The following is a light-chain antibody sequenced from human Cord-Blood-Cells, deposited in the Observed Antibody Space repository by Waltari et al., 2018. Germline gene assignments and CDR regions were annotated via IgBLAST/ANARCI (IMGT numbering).Light chain of an antibody. Sequence: QSPLPHLPSAPGSPGPPVPIPSPGPASAVGGYNYSSWYQQHPGKAPKLMIYEVSNRPSGVPDRFSGSKSGNTASLTVSGLQAEDEADYYCSSYAGSNNLVFGGGTKLTVL. J-gene: IGLJ3*02. CDR1: ASAVGGYNY. CDR3: SSYAGSNNLV. CDR2: EVS. V-gene: IGLV2-8*01.